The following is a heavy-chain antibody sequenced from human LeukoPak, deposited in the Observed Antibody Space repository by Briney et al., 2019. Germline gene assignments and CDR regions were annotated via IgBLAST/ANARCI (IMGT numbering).Heavy chain of an antibody. V-gene: IGHV3-66*04. CDR1: GFNVTTNN. D-gene: IGHD2-21*01. Sequence: GGSLRLSCVGSGFNVTTNNMYWVRQAPGKGLECVSTFLAGGLLYYADSVRDRFTISRDTSKNTLYLQMNSLSAEDTAVYYCGRRFCNSCPLDFWGQGTLVTVSS. J-gene: IGHJ4*02. CDR3: GRRFCNSCPLDF. CDR2: FLAGGLL.